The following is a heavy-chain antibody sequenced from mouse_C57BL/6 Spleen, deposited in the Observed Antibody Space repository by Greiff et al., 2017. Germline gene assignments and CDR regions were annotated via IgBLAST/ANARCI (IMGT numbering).Heavy chain of an antibody. CDR3: ARDYDYDWFAY. CDR2: IYPGSGNT. V-gene: IGHV1-66*01. CDR1: GYSFTSYY. D-gene: IGHD2-4*01. J-gene: IGHJ3*01. Sequence: QVQLQQPGAELVRPGASVKISCKASGYSFTSYYIHWVKQRPGQGLEWIGWIYPGSGNTKYNEKFKGKATLTADTSSSTAYMQLSSLTSEDSAVYYCARDYDYDWFAYWGQGTLVTVSA.